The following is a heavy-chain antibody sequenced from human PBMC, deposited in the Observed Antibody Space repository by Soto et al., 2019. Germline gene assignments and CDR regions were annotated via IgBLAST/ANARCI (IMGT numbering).Heavy chain of an antibody. V-gene: IGHV3-9*01. J-gene: IGHJ4*02. CDR1: GFTFDDYA. D-gene: IGHD1-26*01. CDR3: ARSFSDSYYDLDF. CDR2: ISWNSASM. Sequence: PGGSLRISCAASGFTFDDYAMHWVRQAPGKGLEWVSGISWNSASMDYADSVKDRFSISRDNAENSLYLQMNILKIEDTAFYYCARSFSDSYYDLDFWGQGTLVTVSS.